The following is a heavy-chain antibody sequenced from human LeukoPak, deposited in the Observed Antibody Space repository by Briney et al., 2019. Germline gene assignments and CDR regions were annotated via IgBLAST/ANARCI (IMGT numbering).Heavy chain of an antibody. D-gene: IGHD6-13*01. V-gene: IGHV3-33*06. CDR3: AKDVGTSPLYNWFDP. Sequence: PGGSLRLSCAASGFTFSNNGIHWVRQAPGKGLEWVAVTSYDGSNIFYVDSVKGRFTIHRDNSKNTLYLDMNSLRAEDTAVYYCAKDVGTSPLYNWFDPWGQGTLVTVSS. CDR2: TSYDGSNI. J-gene: IGHJ5*02. CDR1: GFTFSNNG.